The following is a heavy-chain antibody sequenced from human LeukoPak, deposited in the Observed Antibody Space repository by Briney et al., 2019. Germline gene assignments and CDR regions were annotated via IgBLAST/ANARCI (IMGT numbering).Heavy chain of an antibody. CDR3: AKDRGVVVVAATPGYWFDP. CDR1: GFTFSSYA. V-gene: IGHV3-23*01. J-gene: IGHJ5*02. CDR2: ISGSGGST. D-gene: IGHD2-15*01. Sequence: SGGSLRLSCAASGFTFSSYAMSWVRQAPGKGLEWVSAISGSGGSTYYADSVKGRFTISRDNSKNTLYLQMNSLRAEDTAVYYCAKDRGVVVVAATPGYWFDPWGQGTLVTASS.